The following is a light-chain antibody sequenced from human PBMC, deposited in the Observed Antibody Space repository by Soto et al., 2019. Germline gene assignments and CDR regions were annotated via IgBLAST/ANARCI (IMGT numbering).Light chain of an antibody. V-gene: IGKV1-39*01. CDR1: QGVSAY. CDR3: QQSYRTPHT. J-gene: IGKJ2*01. Sequence: DIQMTQSPSSLSASVGDRVTITCRASQGVSAYLLWYQQRQGRAPKLLMYGASNLLSGVPSRFSGSGSGTNCTLTSSSLQPEDCATYYCQQSYRTPHTFGQGTKLETK. CDR2: GAS.